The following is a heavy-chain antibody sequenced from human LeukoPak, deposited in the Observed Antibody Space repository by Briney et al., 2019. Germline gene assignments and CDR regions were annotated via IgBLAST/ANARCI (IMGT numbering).Heavy chain of an antibody. CDR1: GGSITSYY. V-gene: IGHV4-59*08. CDR3: ARNTRGRNGMDV. Sequence: SETLSLTCTVSGGSITSYYWSWIRQPPGKGLEWIGYIYYSGSTNYNPSLKSRITISVDTSKNQFSLKLSSVTAADTAVYYCARNTRGRNGMDVWGQGTTVTVSS. D-gene: IGHD1-26*01. CDR2: IYYSGST. J-gene: IGHJ6*02.